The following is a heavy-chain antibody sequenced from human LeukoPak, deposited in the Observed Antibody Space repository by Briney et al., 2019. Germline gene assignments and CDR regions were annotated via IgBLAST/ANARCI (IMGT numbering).Heavy chain of an antibody. V-gene: IGHV1-2*02. D-gene: IGHD3-9*01. CDR1: GYTFTGYY. Sequence: ASVKVSCKASGYTFTGYYMHWVRQAPGQGLEWMGWINPNSGGTNYAQKFQGRVTLTRDTSISTAYMELSRVTSDDTAVYYCARDTYDILTGYQPLDYWGQGTLVAVSS. CDR3: ARDTYDILTGYQPLDY. CDR2: INPNSGGT. J-gene: IGHJ4*02.